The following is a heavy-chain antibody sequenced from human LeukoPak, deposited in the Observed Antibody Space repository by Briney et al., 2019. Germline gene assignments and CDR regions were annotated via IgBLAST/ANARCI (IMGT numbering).Heavy chain of an antibody. J-gene: IGHJ3*02. CDR2: INPNSGGT. CDR1: GYTFTGYY. V-gene: IGHV1-2*02. Sequence: GASVKVSCKASGYTFTGYYMHWVRQAPGQGVEWVGWINPNSGGTNYAQKFQGRVTMTRDTSISTAYMELSRLRSDDTAVYYCARDDGILSGSYEGAFDIWGQGTMVTVSS. D-gene: IGHD1-26*01. CDR3: ARDDGILSGSYEGAFDI.